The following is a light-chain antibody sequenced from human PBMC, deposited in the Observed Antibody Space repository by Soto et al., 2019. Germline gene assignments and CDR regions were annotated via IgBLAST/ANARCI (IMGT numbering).Light chain of an antibody. CDR2: GAS. J-gene: IGKJ1*01. Sequence: EIVLTQSPGTLSLSPGDSATLSCRASQSVDSYLAWYQQKPGQAPRLLIYGASTRATGIPDRFSGSGSGTDFTLTISSLEPEDLAVYYCQQYGSSPRTVGQGAKVEIK. V-gene: IGKV3-20*01. CDR1: QSVDSY. CDR3: QQYGSSPRT.